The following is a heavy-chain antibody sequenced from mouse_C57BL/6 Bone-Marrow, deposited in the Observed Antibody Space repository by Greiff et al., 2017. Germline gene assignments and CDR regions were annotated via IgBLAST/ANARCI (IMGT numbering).Heavy chain of an antibody. J-gene: IGHJ2*01. Sequence: QVQLQQPGAELVKPGASVKVSCKASGYTFTSYWMHWVKQRPGPGLEWIGRIHPSDSSTNSPQKFKGQATLTVDKSSSTAYMQLSSLTSEDSAVYYCAINWAMYYFDYWGQGTTLTVSS. CDR2: IHPSDSST. CDR3: AINWAMYYFDY. CDR1: GYTFTSYW. V-gene: IGHV1-74*01. D-gene: IGHD4-1*01.